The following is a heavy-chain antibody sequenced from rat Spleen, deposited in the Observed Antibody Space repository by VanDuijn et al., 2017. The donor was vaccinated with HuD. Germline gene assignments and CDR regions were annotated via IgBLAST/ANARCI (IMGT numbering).Heavy chain of an antibody. Sequence: EVQLQESGPGLVKPSQSLSLTCSVTGYSITSNYWGWIRKFPGNKMEWIGHISYSGNTSYNPSLKSRISITRDTSKNQFFLQLNSVTTEDTATYYCTRSYGYTLYYFDYWGQGVMVTVSS. CDR3: TRSYGYTLYYFDY. CDR1: GYSITSNY. CDR2: ISYSGNT. J-gene: IGHJ2*01. V-gene: IGHV3-1*01. D-gene: IGHD1-9*01.